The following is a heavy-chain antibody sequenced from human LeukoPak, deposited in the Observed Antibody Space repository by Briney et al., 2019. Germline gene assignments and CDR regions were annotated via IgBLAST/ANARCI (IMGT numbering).Heavy chain of an antibody. CDR1: GFAFSSYW. D-gene: IGHD3-9*01. CDR2: IKNDGSEK. J-gene: IGHJ4*02. V-gene: IGHV3-7*04. CDR3: ATADWFSFDF. Sequence: GGSLRLSCAASGFAFSSYWMSWVRQAPGKGLEWVATIKNDGSEKNYVDSVKGRFTISRDNAKNSLYLQMSGLRAEDTAVYFCATADWFSFDFWGQGTLVTVSS.